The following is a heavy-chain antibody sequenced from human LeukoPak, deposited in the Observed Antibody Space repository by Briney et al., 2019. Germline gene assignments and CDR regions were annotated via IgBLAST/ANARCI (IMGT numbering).Heavy chain of an antibody. D-gene: IGHD1-26*01. CDR2: IYPGASET. Sequence: GESLKISCKGSGYSFTIYWIAWVRQMPGKGLELMRIIYPGASETRYSPSFEGQVTISADKSIGTAYLQWSSLKASDTAMYYCARQRLPTTRWFDPWGQGTLVTVSS. CDR1: GYSFTIYW. CDR3: ARQRLPTTRWFDP. V-gene: IGHV5-51*01. J-gene: IGHJ5*02.